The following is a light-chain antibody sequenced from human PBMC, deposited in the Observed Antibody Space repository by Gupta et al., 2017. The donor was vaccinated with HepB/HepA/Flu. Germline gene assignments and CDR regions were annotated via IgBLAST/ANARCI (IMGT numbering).Light chain of an antibody. V-gene: IGKV3-11*01. CDR1: QSVSSY. CDR2: DAS. J-gene: IGKJ4*01. Sequence: IVLTQSPPTLSLSPAERATLSCRASQSVSSYLAWYQQKPGQAPRLLIYDASNRATGIPARFSGSGSGTDFTLTISSLEPEDFAVYYCQQSSNWLTFGGGTKVEIK. CDR3: QQSSNWLT.